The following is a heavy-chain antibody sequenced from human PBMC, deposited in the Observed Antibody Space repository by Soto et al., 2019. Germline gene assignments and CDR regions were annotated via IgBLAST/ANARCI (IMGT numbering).Heavy chain of an antibody. V-gene: IGHV1-46*01. CDR3: ARVGTYYDSSGKQYFQH. CDR1: GYTFTSYY. Sequence: GASVKVSCKASGYTFTSYYMHWVRQAPGQGLEWMGIINPSGGSTSYAQKFQGRVTMTRDTSTSTVYMELSSLRSEDTAVYYCARVGTYYDSSGKQYFQHWGQGTLVTV. J-gene: IGHJ1*01. CDR2: INPSGGST. D-gene: IGHD3-22*01.